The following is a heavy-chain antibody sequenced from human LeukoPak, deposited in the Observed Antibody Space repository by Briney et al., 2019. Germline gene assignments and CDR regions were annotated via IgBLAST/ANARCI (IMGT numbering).Heavy chain of an antibody. Sequence: SQTLSLTCAISGDSVSSNSAAWNWIRQSPSRGLGWLGRTYYRSNWYNDYAVSVKSRITINPDTSKNQFSLHLNSVTPEDTAVYFCARGVSSGYYYYFDYWGQGILVTVSS. CDR2: TYYRSNWYN. D-gene: IGHD6-19*01. CDR3: ARGVSSGYYYYFDY. J-gene: IGHJ4*02. CDR1: GDSVSSNSAA. V-gene: IGHV6-1*01.